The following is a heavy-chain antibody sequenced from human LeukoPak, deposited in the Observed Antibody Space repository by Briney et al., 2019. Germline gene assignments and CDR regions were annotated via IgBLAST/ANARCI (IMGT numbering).Heavy chain of an antibody. D-gene: IGHD3/OR15-3a*01. V-gene: IGHV4-39*01. CDR1: GGSISSSSYY. CDR3: ARQTGSGLFILP. Sequence: SETLSLTCTVSGGSISSSSYYWGWIRQPPGKGLEWIGSIYYSGSTYYNPSLKSRVTISVDTSKNQFSLKLSSVTAADTAVYFCARQTGSGLFILPGGQGTLVTVSS. J-gene: IGHJ4*02. CDR2: IYYSGST.